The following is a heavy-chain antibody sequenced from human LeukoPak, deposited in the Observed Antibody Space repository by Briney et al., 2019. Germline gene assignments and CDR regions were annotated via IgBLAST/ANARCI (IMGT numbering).Heavy chain of an antibody. Sequence: ASVKVSCKASGYTFTGFYMHWVRQGPGQGLEWMGWINPNSGGTNYAQKFQGRVTMTRDTSISTAYMELSRLRSDDTAVYYCASSITIFGVVIVDDFDYWGQGTLVTVSS. D-gene: IGHD3-3*01. CDR3: ASSITIFGVVIVDDFDY. J-gene: IGHJ4*02. CDR1: GYTFTGFY. V-gene: IGHV1-2*02. CDR2: INPNSGGT.